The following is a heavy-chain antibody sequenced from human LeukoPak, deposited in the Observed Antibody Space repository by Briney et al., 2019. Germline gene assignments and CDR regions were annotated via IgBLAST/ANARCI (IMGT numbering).Heavy chain of an antibody. V-gene: IGHV4-61*02. Sequence: SQTLSLTCTVSGGSISSGSYYWSWIRQPAGKGLEWIGRIYTSGSTNYNPSLKSRVTISVDTSKNQFSLKLSSVTAADTAVYYCARDSVTHHYTRYYYYYMDVWGKGTTVIVSS. CDR3: ARDSVTHHYTRYYYYYMDV. D-gene: IGHD3-3*01. CDR1: GGSISSGSYY. J-gene: IGHJ6*03. CDR2: IYTSGST.